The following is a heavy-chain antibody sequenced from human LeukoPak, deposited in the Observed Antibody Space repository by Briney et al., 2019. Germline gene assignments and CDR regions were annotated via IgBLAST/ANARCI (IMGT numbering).Heavy chain of an antibody. D-gene: IGHD3-22*01. Sequence: GASVKVSCKASGYTFTGYYMHWVRQAPGQGLEWMGWINPNSGGTNYAQKFQGRVTMTRDTSISTAYMELSRLRSDDTAVYYCAREPRDYYDSSGYLDAFDIWGQGTMVTVSS. CDR1: GYTFTGYY. V-gene: IGHV1-2*02. CDR3: AREPRDYYDSSGYLDAFDI. J-gene: IGHJ3*02. CDR2: INPNSGGT.